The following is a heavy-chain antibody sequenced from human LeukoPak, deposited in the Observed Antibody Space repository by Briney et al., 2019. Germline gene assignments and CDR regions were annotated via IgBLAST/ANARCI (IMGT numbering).Heavy chain of an antibody. CDR1: GYTFTSYA. J-gene: IGHJ4*02. Sequence: ASVKVSCKASGYTFTSYAMHWVRQAPGQRLEWMGWINAGNGNTKYSQKFQGRVTITADESTSTAYMELSSLRSEDTAVYYCAVIAAADDFDYWGQGTLVTVSS. V-gene: IGHV1-3*01. CDR2: INAGNGNT. CDR3: AVIAAADDFDY. D-gene: IGHD6-13*01.